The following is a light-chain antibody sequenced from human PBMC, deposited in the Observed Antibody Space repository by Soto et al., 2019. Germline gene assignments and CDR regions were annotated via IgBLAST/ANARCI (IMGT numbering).Light chain of an antibody. CDR1: QSVGSN. J-gene: IGKJ1*01. Sequence: EVVLTQSPATLSVSPGERVTLSCRASQSVGSNLAWFQQKPGQAPRLLMYAASTRPTSIAARFSGSGSGTDFILTITSLQSEDSGVFYCQQYYHWPRTFGQGTKVDNK. V-gene: IGKV3-15*01. CDR2: AAS. CDR3: QQYYHWPRT.